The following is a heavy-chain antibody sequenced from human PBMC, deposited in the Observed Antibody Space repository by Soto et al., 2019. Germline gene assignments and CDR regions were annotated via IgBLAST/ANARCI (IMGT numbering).Heavy chain of an antibody. V-gene: IGHV6-1*01. CDR1: GDTVSSSGAA. CDR2: TYYRSRWYS. CDR3: ARDFPALGNWLHP. Sequence: SQTLSLTCVISGDTVSSSGAAWNWIRQSPSRGVEWLGRTYYRSRWYSDYAESVRSRITIDADTSENHFSRHFNSVTPDDTAVYYCARDFPALGNWLHPWGQGTPVTVSS. J-gene: IGHJ5*02. D-gene: IGHD7-27*01.